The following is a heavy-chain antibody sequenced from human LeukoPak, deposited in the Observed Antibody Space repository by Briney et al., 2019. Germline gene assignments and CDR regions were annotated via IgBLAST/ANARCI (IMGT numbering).Heavy chain of an antibody. V-gene: IGHV3-30*18. Sequence: GGSLRLSCAASGFTFSSYGMHWGRQAPGKGLEWVAVISYDGSNKYYADSVKGRFTISRDNSKNTLYLQMNSLRAEDTAVYYCAKQVGSAGSDAFDIWGQGTMVTVSS. CDR3: AKQVGSAGSDAFDI. D-gene: IGHD6-13*01. CDR1: GFTFSSYG. J-gene: IGHJ3*02. CDR2: ISYDGSNK.